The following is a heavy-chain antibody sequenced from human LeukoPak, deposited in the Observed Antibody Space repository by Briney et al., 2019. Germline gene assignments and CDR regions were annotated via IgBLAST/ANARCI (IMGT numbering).Heavy chain of an antibody. Sequence: ASVQVTCKASGYTFTGYYIHWVRQAPGQGLEWMGGLNPDTGSTNYAQKFQARVIMTRDTSINTAYMELRRLRYDDTAMYFGARESFSGSGGLNWFAPWGQGTLVTVSA. V-gene: IGHV1-2*02. CDR1: GYTFTGYY. J-gene: IGHJ5*02. CDR3: ARESFSGSGGLNWFAP. D-gene: IGHD3-10*01. CDR2: LNPDTGST.